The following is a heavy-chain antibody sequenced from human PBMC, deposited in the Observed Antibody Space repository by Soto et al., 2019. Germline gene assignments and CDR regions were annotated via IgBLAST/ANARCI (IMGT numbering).Heavy chain of an antibody. CDR2: IGYDGSNK. J-gene: IGHJ4*02. D-gene: IGHD5-12*01. Sequence: QVQLVESGGGVVQPGRSLRLSCATSGFTFSGYGMHWVRQAPGKGLEWVAVIGYDGSNKYYADSVKGRFTISRDNSKNTLYLQMNSLRAEDTAVYYCAREGKDIVATIRPYYFDYWGQGTLVTVSS. CDR1: GFTFSGYG. CDR3: AREGKDIVATIRPYYFDY. V-gene: IGHV3-33*01.